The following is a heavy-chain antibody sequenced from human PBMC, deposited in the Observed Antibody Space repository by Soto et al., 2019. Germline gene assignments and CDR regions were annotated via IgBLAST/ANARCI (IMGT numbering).Heavy chain of an antibody. CDR1: GFAFSSFA. CDR2: ISGSGDST. V-gene: IGHV3-23*01. Sequence: PGGSLRLSCAASGFAFSSFAMSWVRQAPGKGLEWVSTISGSGDSTYYADSVKGRFTISRDKSKNTVYLQMNSLSVEDTAVYYCAKENGLGRTNWFDPWGQGTLVTVSS. D-gene: IGHD3-10*01. J-gene: IGHJ5*02. CDR3: AKENGLGRTNWFDP.